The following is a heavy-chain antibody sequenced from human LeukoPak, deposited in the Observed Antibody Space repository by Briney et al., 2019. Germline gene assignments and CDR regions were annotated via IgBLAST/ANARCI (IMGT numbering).Heavy chain of an antibody. V-gene: IGHV3-23*01. CDR3: AKPRTTGLGWAQFDY. J-gene: IGHJ4*02. CDR1: GFTFSSFA. Sequence: GGSLRLSCAASGFTFSSFAMTWVRQAPGKGLEWVSGFDGNGPNTYYADSVKGRWTISRDNSRNTLYLEMNSLRPEDTAIYHCAKPRTTGLGWAQFDYWGQGSLVTVSS. D-gene: IGHD2-8*02. CDR2: FDGNGPNT.